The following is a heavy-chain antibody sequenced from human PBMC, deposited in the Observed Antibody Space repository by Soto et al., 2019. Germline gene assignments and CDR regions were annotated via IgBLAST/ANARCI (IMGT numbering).Heavy chain of an antibody. V-gene: IGHV3-30*18. D-gene: IGHD4-17*01. CDR3: TKGQFTTTVTTVGY. Sequence: QVQLVESGGGVVQPGMTLSFSCAAAGFTFSNYGMHWVRQAPGKGLVWVAVISYHGSDKYYADSVKGRFTISRDKFNNTLSLQLDSLRAEETAVYCLTKGQFTTTVTTVGYWGQGALVTVSS. CDR1: GFTFSNYG. J-gene: IGHJ4*02. CDR2: ISYHGSDK.